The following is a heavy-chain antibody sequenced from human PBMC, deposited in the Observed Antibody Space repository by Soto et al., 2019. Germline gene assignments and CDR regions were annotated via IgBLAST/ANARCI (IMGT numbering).Heavy chain of an antibody. Sequence: RRLSCAASGFTFSSYAMSWVRQAPGKGLEWVSAISGSGGSTYYADSVKGRFTISRDNSKNTLYLQMNSLRAEDTAVYYCAKDQGGRWLQFDYWGQGTLVTVSS. J-gene: IGHJ4*02. CDR3: AKDQGGRWLQFDY. CDR1: GFTFSSYA. V-gene: IGHV3-23*01. CDR2: ISGSGGST. D-gene: IGHD5-12*01.